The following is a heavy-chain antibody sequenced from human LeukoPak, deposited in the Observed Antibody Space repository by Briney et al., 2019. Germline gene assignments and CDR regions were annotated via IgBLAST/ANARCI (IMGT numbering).Heavy chain of an antibody. Sequence: ASVKVSCKASGYTFTSYDISWVRQAPGQGLEWMGWISAYNGNTNYAQKLQGRVTMTRDTSTSTAYMELRSLRSDDTAVYYCARFTPRLRRGKFDYWGQGTLVTVSS. J-gene: IGHJ4*02. CDR1: GYTFTSYD. CDR3: ARFTPRLRRGKFDY. D-gene: IGHD3-16*01. CDR2: ISAYNGNT. V-gene: IGHV1-18*01.